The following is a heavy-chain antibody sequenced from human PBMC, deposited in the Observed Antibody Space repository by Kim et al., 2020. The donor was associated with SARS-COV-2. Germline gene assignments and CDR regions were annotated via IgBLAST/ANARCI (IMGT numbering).Heavy chain of an antibody. D-gene: IGHD2-15*01. Sequence: EVASVKGRFTMSRDNAKNSLYLQMSSLRTEDTAIYYCAALDSVQVPGGIWGQGTLVTVSS. V-gene: IGHV3-7*01. CDR3: AALDSVQVPGGI. J-gene: IGHJ4*02.